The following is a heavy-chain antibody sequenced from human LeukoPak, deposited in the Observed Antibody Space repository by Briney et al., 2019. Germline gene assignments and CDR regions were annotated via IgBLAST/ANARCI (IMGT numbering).Heavy chain of an antibody. J-gene: IGHJ4*02. CDR1: GFTFSSYS. V-gene: IGHV3-48*01. CDR3: ARGQTYDILTGPITGDYFDY. CDR2: ISSSSSTI. D-gene: IGHD3-9*01. Sequence: GGSLRLSCAASGFTFSSYSMNWVRQAPGKGLEWVSYISSSSSTIYYADSVKGRFTISRDNAKNSLYLQMNSLRAEDTAVYYCARGQTYDILTGPITGDYFDYWGQGTLVTVSS.